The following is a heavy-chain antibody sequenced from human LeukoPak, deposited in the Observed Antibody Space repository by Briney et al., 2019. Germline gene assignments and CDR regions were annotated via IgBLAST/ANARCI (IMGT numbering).Heavy chain of an antibody. CDR1: GGSISSGSYY. Sequence: TSETLSLTCTVSGGSISSGSYYWSWIRQPAGKGLEWIGRMYTSGSTNYNPSLKSRVTISVDTSKKQFSLKLSSVTAADTAVYYCARVRYFDRFGGFGDYMDVWGKGTTVTISS. V-gene: IGHV4-61*02. J-gene: IGHJ6*03. D-gene: IGHD3-9*01. CDR2: MYTSGST. CDR3: ARVRYFDRFGGFGDYMDV.